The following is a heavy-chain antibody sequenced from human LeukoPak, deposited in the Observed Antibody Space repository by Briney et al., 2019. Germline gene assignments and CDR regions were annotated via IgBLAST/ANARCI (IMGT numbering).Heavy chain of an antibody. V-gene: IGHV3-23*01. CDR3: AKTRTYYDILTGYYPDY. J-gene: IGHJ4*02. CDR2: ISGSGGST. D-gene: IGHD3-9*01. Sequence: PGGSLRLSCAASGFTFSSYAMSWVRQAPGKGLEWVSAISGSGGSTYYADSVKDRFTISRDNSKNTLYLQMNSLRAEDTAVYYCAKTRTYYDILTGYYPDYWGQGTLVTVSS. CDR1: GFTFSSYA.